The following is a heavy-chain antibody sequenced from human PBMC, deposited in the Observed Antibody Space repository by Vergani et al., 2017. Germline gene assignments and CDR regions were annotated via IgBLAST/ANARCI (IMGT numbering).Heavy chain of an antibody. D-gene: IGHD5-12*01. V-gene: IGHV1-3*01. CDR2: INAGNGNT. J-gene: IGHJ6*02. Sequence: QVQLVQSGAEVKKPGASVKVSCKASGYTFTSYAMHWVRQAPGQRLEWMGWINAGNGNTKYSQKFQGRVTITRDTSASTAYMELSSLRSEDTAVYYCARDWNRGYDSGYYGMDVWGQGTTVTVPS. CDR1: GYTFTSYA. CDR3: ARDWNRGYDSGYYGMDV.